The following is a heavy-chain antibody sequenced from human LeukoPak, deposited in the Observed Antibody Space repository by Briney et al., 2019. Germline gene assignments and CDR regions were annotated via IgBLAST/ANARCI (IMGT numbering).Heavy chain of an antibody. CDR3: ASGYDFSSGSERGFDY. CDR2: ISSGGSDI. Sequence: GGSLRLSCAASGFTFSNYGMNWVRQAPGKGLEWVSYISSGGSDIYYADSVKGRFTISRDSAKRSVFLQMNSLTAEDSALYYCASGYDFSSGSERGFDYWGQGTLVTVSS. V-gene: IGHV3-48*01. CDR1: GFTFSNYG. D-gene: IGHD3-3*01. J-gene: IGHJ4*02.